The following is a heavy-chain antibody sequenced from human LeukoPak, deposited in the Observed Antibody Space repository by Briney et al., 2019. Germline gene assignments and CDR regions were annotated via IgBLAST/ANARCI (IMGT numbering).Heavy chain of an antibody. CDR3: AKSAYDSRGYYFAN. Sequence: GGSLRLSCVVSGFIASSNYMTWARQAPGKGLEWISLIYSGGSTYYADAVKGRFTISRDNSRNTLYLQMNSLRAEDTAVYYCAKSAYDSRGYYFANWGQGSLVTVSS. J-gene: IGHJ4*02. V-gene: IGHV3-53*01. CDR1: GFIASSNY. D-gene: IGHD3-22*01. CDR2: IYSGGST.